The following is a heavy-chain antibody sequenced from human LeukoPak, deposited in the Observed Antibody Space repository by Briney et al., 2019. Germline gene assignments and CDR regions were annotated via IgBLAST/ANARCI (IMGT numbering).Heavy chain of an antibody. CDR1: GYTFTGHL. J-gene: IGHJ4*02. D-gene: IGHD3-9*01. Sequence: ASVKVSCKASGYTFTGHLIHWVRQAPGQRLEWMGWINPKSGGTTYAQKFQGRVTMTRDTSTSTVHMDLSSLRSDDTAVYFCAREREGLYDILTGYFAYWGQGTLVTVSS. CDR2: INPKSGGT. V-gene: IGHV1-2*02. CDR3: AREREGLYDILTGYFAY.